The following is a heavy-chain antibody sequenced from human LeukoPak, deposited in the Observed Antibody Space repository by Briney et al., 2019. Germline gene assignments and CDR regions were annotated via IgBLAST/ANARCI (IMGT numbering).Heavy chain of an antibody. Sequence: SETLSLTCTVSGVSISSSSYYWGWLRQPPGKGLEWIVSIYYSGSTYYNPSLKSRVTISVDTSKNQFSLKLSSVTAADTAVYYCARGVKYYDFWSGYYGGYYYYYYMDVWGKGTTVTVSS. CDR3: ARGVKYYDFWSGYYGGYYYYYYMDV. D-gene: IGHD3-3*01. V-gene: IGHV4-39*07. CDR1: GVSISSSSYY. CDR2: IYYSGST. J-gene: IGHJ6*03.